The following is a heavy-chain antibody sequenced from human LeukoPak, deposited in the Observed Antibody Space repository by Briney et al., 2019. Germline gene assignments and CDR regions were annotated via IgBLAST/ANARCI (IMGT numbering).Heavy chain of an antibody. CDR3: ASPQLEPNYYYYYGMDV. CDR2: INPNSGGT. Sequence: GASVKVSCKASGYTFTGYYMHWVRQAPGQGLEWMGWINPNSGGTNYAQKFQGRVTMTRETSISTAYMELSRLRSDDTAVYYCASPQLEPNYYYYYGMDVWGQGTTVTVSS. V-gene: IGHV1-2*02. D-gene: IGHD1-1*01. CDR1: GYTFTGYY. J-gene: IGHJ6*02.